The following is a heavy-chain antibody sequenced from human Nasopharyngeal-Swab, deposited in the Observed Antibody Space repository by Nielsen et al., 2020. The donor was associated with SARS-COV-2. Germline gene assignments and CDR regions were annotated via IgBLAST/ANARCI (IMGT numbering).Heavy chain of an antibody. Sequence: LRLSCTVSGGSISSGDYYWSWIRQPPGKGLEWIGYIYYSGSTYYNPSLKSRVTISVDTSKNQFSLKLSSVTAADTAVYYCAREGALVPAAMTYYFDYWGQGTLVTVSS. CDR2: IYYSGST. CDR3: AREGALVPAAMTYYFDY. D-gene: IGHD2-2*01. CDR1: GGSISSGDYY. V-gene: IGHV4-30-4*08. J-gene: IGHJ4*02.